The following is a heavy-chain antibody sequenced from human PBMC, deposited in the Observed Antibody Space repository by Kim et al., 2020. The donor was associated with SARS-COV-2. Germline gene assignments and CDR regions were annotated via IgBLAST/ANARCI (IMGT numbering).Heavy chain of an antibody. CDR1: GYTLTELS. CDR2: FDPEDGET. V-gene: IGHV1-24*01. J-gene: IGHJ6*02. D-gene: IGHD6-13*01. CDR3: ATGVAVAGRSSDYYYYYGMDV. Sequence: ASVKVSCKVSGYTLTELSMHWVRQAPGKGLEWMGGFDPEDGETIYAQKFQGRVTMTADTSTDTAYMELRSLRSEDTAVYYCATGVAVAGRSSDYYYYYGMDVWGQGTTVTVSS.